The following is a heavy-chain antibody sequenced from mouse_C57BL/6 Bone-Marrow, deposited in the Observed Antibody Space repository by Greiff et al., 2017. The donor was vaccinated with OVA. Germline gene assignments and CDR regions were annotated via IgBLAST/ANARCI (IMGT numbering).Heavy chain of an antibody. CDR3: ARGEYEPPWYFDV. D-gene: IGHD2-14*01. CDR2: IYPGDGDT. CDR1: GYAFSSSW. V-gene: IGHV1-82*01. Sequence: QVQLQQSGPELVKPGASVKISCKASGYAFSSSWMNWVKQRPGKGLEWIGRIYPGDGDTNYNGKFKGKATLTADKSSSTAYMQLSSLTSEDSAVYVCARGEYEPPWYFDVWGTGTTVTVSS. J-gene: IGHJ1*03.